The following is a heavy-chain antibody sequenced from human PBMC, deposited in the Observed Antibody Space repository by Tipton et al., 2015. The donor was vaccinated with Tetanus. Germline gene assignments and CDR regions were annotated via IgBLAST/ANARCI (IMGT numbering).Heavy chain of an antibody. CDR1: GGPINDYS. Sequence: TLSLTCTVSGGPINDYSWSWIRQTPGKGLEWIGYISDIGNTKYNPSLKSRVIISLDTSKNHFSLTLTSVTAADTAVYFCAREYAGWYFDLWGRGTLVTVSS. CDR2: ISDIGNT. D-gene: IGHD2-2*01. CDR3: AREYAGWYFDL. V-gene: IGHV4-59*01. J-gene: IGHJ2*01.